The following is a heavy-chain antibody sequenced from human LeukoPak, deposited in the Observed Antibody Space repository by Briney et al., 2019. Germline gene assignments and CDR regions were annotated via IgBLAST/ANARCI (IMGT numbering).Heavy chain of an antibody. Sequence: GGSLRLSCAASGFTISSYAMSWVRQPPGKGLELVSAIRGSGGRTYYADSVKGRFTISSDNSKNTLYLQMTSLRAEDTAVYYCAKDRGVVVPAAPCYWGQGTLVTVSS. CDR2: IRGSGGRT. D-gene: IGHD2-2*01. CDR1: GFTISSYA. J-gene: IGHJ4*02. V-gene: IGHV3-23*01. CDR3: AKDRGVVVPAAPCY.